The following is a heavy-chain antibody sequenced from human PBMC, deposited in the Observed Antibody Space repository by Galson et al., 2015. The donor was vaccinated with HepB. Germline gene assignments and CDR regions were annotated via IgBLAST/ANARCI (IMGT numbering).Heavy chain of an antibody. CDR2: ISAYNGNT. V-gene: IGHV1-18*01. D-gene: IGHD2-2*02. CDR3: ARDRADIVVVPAAISLEYYSVYGMDV. CDR1: GYTFTSYG. J-gene: IGHJ6*02. Sequence: SVKVSCKASGYTFTSYGISWVRQAPGQGLEWMGWISAYNGNTNYAQKLQGRVTMTTDTSTSTAYMELRSLRSDDTAVYYCARDRADIVVVPAAISLEYYSVYGMDVWGQGTTVTVSS.